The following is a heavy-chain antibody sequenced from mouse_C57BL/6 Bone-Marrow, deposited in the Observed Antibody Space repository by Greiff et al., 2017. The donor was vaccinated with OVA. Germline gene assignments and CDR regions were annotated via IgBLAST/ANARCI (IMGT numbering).Heavy chain of an antibody. V-gene: IGHV1-50*01. CDR3: APIYYYGSGFAY. CDR1: GYTFTSYW. J-gene: IGHJ3*01. Sequence: QVQLQQSGAELVKPGASVKLSCKASGYTFTSYWMQWVKQRPGQGLEWIGEIDPSDSYTNYNQKFKGKATLTVDTSSSTAYMQLSSLTSEDSAVYYCAPIYYYGSGFAYWGKGTLVTVSA. CDR2: IDPSDSYT. D-gene: IGHD1-1*01.